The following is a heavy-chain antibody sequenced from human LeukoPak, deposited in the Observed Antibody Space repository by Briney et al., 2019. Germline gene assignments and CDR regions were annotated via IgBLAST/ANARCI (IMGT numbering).Heavy chain of an antibody. V-gene: IGHV4-4*02. J-gene: IGHJ3*02. CDR3: ARGTTNMAHDAFDI. Sequence: SETLSLTCDVSGGSVTSTNWWTWARQPPGKGLEWIGEVHLNGRTNYNPSLKSRLIMSVDLPENHISLKLSSVTAADTAVYYCARGTTNMAHDAFDIWGQGTMVTVSS. CDR1: GGSVTSTNW. CDR2: VHLNGRT. D-gene: IGHD1-7*01.